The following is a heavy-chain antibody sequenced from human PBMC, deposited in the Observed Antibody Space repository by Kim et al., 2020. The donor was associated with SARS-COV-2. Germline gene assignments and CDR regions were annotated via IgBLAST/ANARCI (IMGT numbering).Heavy chain of an antibody. CDR3: ARQGLTVTSPEYYYYGMDV. Sequence: GESLKISCKGSGYSFTSYWIGWGRQMPGKGLEWMGIIYPGDSDTRYSPSFQGQVTISADKSISTAYLQWSSLKASDTAMYYCARQGLTVTSPEYYYYGMDVWGQGTTVTVSS. D-gene: IGHD4-17*01. V-gene: IGHV5-51*01. CDR1: GYSFTSYW. CDR2: IYPGDSDT. J-gene: IGHJ6*02.